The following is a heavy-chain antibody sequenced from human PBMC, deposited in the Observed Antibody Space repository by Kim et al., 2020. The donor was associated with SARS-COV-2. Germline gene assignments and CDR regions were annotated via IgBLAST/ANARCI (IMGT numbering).Heavy chain of an antibody. D-gene: IGHD2-15*01. V-gene: IGHV1-3*01. CDR3: ARDCSGGSCPVSFDP. CDR1: GYTFTSYA. Sequence: ASVKVSCKASGYTFTSYAIHWVRQAPGERLEWMGWINAANGNTKYSQTFQGRVTLSRDSSASTAYMELSSLRSEDTAVYYCARDCSGGSCPVSFDPWGQGTLVTVSS. CDR2: INAANGNT. J-gene: IGHJ5*02.